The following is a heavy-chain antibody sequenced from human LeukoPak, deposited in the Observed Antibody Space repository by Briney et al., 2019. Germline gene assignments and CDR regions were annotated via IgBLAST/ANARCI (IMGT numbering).Heavy chain of an antibody. Sequence: PGGSLRLSCAASGFTFSSYSMNWVRQAPGKGLEWVSYISSSSSTIYYADSVKGRFTISRDNAKNSLYLQMNSLRAEDTAVYYCAKRGVTALFDYWGQGTLVTVSS. V-gene: IGHV3-48*01. CDR3: AKRGVTALFDY. D-gene: IGHD2-21*02. CDR2: ISSSSSTI. J-gene: IGHJ4*02. CDR1: GFTFSSYS.